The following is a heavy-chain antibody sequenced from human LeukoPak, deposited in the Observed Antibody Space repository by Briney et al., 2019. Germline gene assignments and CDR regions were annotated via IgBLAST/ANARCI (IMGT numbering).Heavy chain of an antibody. V-gene: IGHV4-38-2*02. Sequence: PSETLSLTCTVSGYSISSGYYWGWLRQPPGEGLEWIGSIYHSGSTYYDPSLKSRVTISVDTFKNQFSLKLSSVTAADTAVYYCARVGVYYDSSGYPTPVEYFQHWGQGTLVTVSS. CDR2: IYHSGST. CDR1: GYSISSGYY. CDR3: ARVGVYYDSSGYPTPVEYFQH. D-gene: IGHD3-22*01. J-gene: IGHJ1*01.